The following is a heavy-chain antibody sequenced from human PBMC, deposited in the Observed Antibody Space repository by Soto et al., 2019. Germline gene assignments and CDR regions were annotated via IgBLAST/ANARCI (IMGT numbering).Heavy chain of an antibody. Sequence: QVQLVESGGGVVQPGRSLRLSCVASGFTFSSYGMHWVRQAPGKGLEWVALIWYDGSNKDYADSVKGRFTISRDNSKNTLYLQMNSLRAEDTGVYYWARASEGSGWGGHAFDIWGQGTMVTVSS. CDR1: GFTFSSYG. D-gene: IGHD6-19*01. CDR2: IWYDGSNK. J-gene: IGHJ3*02. CDR3: ARASEGSGWGGHAFDI. V-gene: IGHV3-33*01.